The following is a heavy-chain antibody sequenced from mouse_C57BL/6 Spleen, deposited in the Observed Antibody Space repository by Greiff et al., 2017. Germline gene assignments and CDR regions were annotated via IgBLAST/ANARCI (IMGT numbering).Heavy chain of an antibody. CDR1: GYTFTSYW. CDR3: ERYGLYYAMDY. D-gene: IGHD1-1*02. Sequence: VQLQQPGTELVKPGASVKLSCKASGYTFTSYWMHWVKQRPGQGLEWIGNINPSNGGTNYNEKFKSKATLTVDKSARTAYIQLSSLTFENSAIYDCERYGLYYAMDYWGQGTSDTVSS. J-gene: IGHJ4*01. CDR2: INPSNGGT. V-gene: IGHV1-53*01.